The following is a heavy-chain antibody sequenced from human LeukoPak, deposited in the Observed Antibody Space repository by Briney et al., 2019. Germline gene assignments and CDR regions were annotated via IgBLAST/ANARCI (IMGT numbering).Heavy chain of an antibody. V-gene: IGHV3-30*02. J-gene: IGHJ4*02. D-gene: IGHD3-10*01. CDR1: GFTFSSYG. CDR3: AKDPLWFGESFGFDY. Sequence: GGSLRLSCAASGFTFSSYGMHWVRQAPGKGLEWVAFIRYDGSNKYYADSVKGRFTISRVNSKNTLYLQMNSLRAEDTAVYYCAKDPLWFGESFGFDYWGQGTLVTVSS. CDR2: IRYDGSNK.